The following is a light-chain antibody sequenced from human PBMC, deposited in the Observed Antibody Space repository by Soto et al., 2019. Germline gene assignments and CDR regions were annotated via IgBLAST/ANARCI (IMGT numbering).Light chain of an antibody. V-gene: IGKV3-15*01. CDR3: QQYNNWPRT. J-gene: IGKJ1*01. Sequence: IVMTQSPATLSLSPGASATLSCKASHSISRNVAWYQQKPGQAPRLLIYGASTRATGIPARFSGSGSGTEFTLTISSLQSEDFAVYDGQQYNNWPRTFGQGTKVDIK. CDR1: HSISRN. CDR2: GAS.